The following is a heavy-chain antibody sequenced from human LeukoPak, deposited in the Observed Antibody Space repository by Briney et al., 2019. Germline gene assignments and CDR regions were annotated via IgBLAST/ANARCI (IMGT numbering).Heavy chain of an antibody. Sequence: GGSLRLSCIGSGFTFSDYWMHWVRQAPGKGLVWVARISNDGAIRNYADSVKGRFTISGDNAKNTMYLQMNSQRVEDTAVYYCTRGGGGGSGSYYNYWGQGILVTVSS. CDR1: GFTFSDYW. CDR2: ISNDGAIR. J-gene: IGHJ4*02. V-gene: IGHV3-74*01. D-gene: IGHD3-10*01. CDR3: TRGGGGGSGSYYNY.